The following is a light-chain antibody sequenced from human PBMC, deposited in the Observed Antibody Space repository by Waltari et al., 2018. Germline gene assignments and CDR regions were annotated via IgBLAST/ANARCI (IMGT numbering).Light chain of an antibody. J-gene: IGKJ1*01. V-gene: IGKV3-15*01. CDR1: QSVGSN. CDR2: SAS. CDR3: QQYNNWPWT. Sequence: EIVMTQSPATLSVSLGERATLSCRASQSVGSNYLAWYQQTPGQAPRLLISSASTRATGVPARFSCSGSGTEFTLTISSLQSEDFAIYYCQQYNNWPWTFGQGTKVEI.